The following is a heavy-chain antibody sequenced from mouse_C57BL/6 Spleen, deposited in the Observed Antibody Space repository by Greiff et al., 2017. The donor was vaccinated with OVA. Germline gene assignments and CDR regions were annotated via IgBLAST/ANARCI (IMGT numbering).Heavy chain of an antibody. J-gene: IGHJ1*03. CDR1: GFTFSSYA. V-gene: IGHV5-4*01. D-gene: IGHD1-1*01. CDR3: ARALYGSSSPYWYFDV. Sequence: EVQGVESGGGLVKPGGSLKLSCAASGFTFSSYAMSWVRQTPEKRLEWVATISAGGSYTYYPDNVKGRFTISRDNATNNLYLQMSHLKSEDTAMYYCARALYGSSSPYWYFDVWGTGTTVTVSS. CDR2: ISAGGSYT.